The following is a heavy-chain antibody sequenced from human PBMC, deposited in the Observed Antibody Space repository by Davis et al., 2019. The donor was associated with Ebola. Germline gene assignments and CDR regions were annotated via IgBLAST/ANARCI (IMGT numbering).Heavy chain of an antibody. CDR2: IKQDGSDK. CDR3: ARDGGIAAADPALGDY. Sequence: GESLKISCAASGFTFSSYWMSWVRQAPGKGLEWVANIKQDGSDKHYVDSVKGRFTISRDNAKNSLYLQMNSLRAEDTAMYYCARDGGIAAADPALGDYWGQGTLVTVSS. J-gene: IGHJ4*02. V-gene: IGHV3-7*01. CDR1: GFTFSSYW. D-gene: IGHD6-13*01.